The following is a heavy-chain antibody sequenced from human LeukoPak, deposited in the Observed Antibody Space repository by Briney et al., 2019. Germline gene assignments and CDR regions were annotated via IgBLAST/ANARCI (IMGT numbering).Heavy chain of an antibody. J-gene: IGHJ3*02. D-gene: IGHD7-27*01. V-gene: IGHV1-18*01. CDR1: GYTFTSYG. CDR2: ISAYNGNT. Sequence: ASVKVSCKASGYTFTSYGTSWVRQAPGQGLEWMGWISAYNGNTNYAQKLQGRVTMTTDTPTSTAYMELRSLRSDDTAVYYCARTLPGDALDAFDIWGQGTMVTVSS. CDR3: ARTLPGDALDAFDI.